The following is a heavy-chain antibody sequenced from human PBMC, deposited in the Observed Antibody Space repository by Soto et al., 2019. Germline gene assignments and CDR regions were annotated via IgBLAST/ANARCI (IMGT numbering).Heavy chain of an antibody. Sequence: EVQVSESGGGLVRPGGSLRHSCAASGFIFTNYAMNWVRQAPGKGLEWVSVIGGRGNSAYYADSVQGRFTISRDNSKNTLSLQMSSLTADDTAIYYCVREGRGSFDFWGRGTMVTVSS. CDR2: IGGRGNSA. D-gene: IGHD5-12*01. CDR1: GFIFTNYA. J-gene: IGHJ3*01. V-gene: IGHV3-23*01. CDR3: VREGRGSFDF.